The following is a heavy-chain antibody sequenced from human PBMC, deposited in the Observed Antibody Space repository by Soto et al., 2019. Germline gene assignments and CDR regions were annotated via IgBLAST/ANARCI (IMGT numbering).Heavy chain of an antibody. CDR3: ARGLGLVLQYFDWLPHHGNWFDP. Sequence: PSETLSLTCAVSGDSVISNWWWGWVRQSPGKGVEWIADMLHSGSTNYNPSLKSRVTISVDTSKNQFSLKLSSVTAADTAVYYCARGLGLVLQYFDWLPHHGNWFDPWGQGTLVTVSS. CDR2: MLHSGST. V-gene: IGHV4-4*02. J-gene: IGHJ5*02. D-gene: IGHD3-9*01. CDR1: GDSVISNWW.